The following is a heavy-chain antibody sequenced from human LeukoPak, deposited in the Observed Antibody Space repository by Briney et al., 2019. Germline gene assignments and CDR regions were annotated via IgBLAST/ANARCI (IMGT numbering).Heavy chain of an antibody. CDR3: ARLATGSWNYYYYGMDV. D-gene: IGHD6-13*01. Sequence: ASVKVSCKASGYTFTSYDINWVRQSTGQGLEWMGWMNPNSGNTGYAQKFQGRVTMTRNTSISTAYMELSSLRSEDTAVYYCARLATGSWNYYYYGMDVWGQGTTVTVSS. V-gene: IGHV1-8*01. CDR2: MNPNSGNT. CDR1: GYTFTSYD. J-gene: IGHJ6*02.